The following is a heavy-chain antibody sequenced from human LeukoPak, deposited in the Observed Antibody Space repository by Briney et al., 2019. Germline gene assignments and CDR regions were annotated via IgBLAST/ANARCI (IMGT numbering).Heavy chain of an antibody. Sequence: GGSLRLSCAASGFTFSSYWMHWVRQAPGKGLVWVSRINSDGSSTSYADSVKGRFTISRDNAKNTLYLQMNSLRAEDTAVYYCARNGYYYDSSGYYYAGGNDAFDIWGQGTMVTVSS. CDR3: ARNGYYYDSSGYYYAGGNDAFDI. D-gene: IGHD3-22*01. CDR2: INSDGSST. J-gene: IGHJ3*02. CDR1: GFTFSSYW. V-gene: IGHV3-74*01.